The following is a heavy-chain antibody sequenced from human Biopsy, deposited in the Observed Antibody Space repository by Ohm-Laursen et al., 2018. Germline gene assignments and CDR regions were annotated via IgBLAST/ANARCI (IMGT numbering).Heavy chain of an antibody. CDR3: ARDYDTSGYYYVS. Sequence: SETLSLTCIVSGGSISNNNYYWGWIRQPPGKGLEWIGGIFYRGSTHYKPSLKSRVNISVDTSKNQFSLKLNSVTAADTAVYYCARDYDTSGYYYVSWGQGTLVTVSS. CDR2: IFYRGST. V-gene: IGHV4-39*01. CDR1: GGSISNNNYY. J-gene: IGHJ5*02. D-gene: IGHD3-22*01.